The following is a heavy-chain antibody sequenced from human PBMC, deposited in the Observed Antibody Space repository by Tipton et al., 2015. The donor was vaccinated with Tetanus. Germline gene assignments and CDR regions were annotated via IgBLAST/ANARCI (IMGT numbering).Heavy chain of an antibody. CDR1: GFTFSGSA. Sequence: GSLRLSCAASGFTFSGSAMHWARQASGKGLEWVGRIRSKASNYATAYAASVKGRFTISRDDSKNTAYLQMNSLKTEDTAVYYCTRVAAPQPFDYWGQGTLVTVSS. CDR3: TRVAAPQPFDY. CDR2: IRSKASNYAT. D-gene: IGHD6-6*01. V-gene: IGHV3-73*01. J-gene: IGHJ4*02.